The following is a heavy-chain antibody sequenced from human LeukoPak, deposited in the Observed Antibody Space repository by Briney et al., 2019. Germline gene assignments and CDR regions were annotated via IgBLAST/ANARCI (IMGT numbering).Heavy chain of an antibody. Sequence: GGSLRLSCAASGFTFSSYGMHWVRQAPGKGLEWVAVISYDGSNKNYADSVKGRFTISRDNSKNTLYLQMNSLRAEDTAVYYCAKATWGEIDYWGQGTLVTVSS. D-gene: IGHD3-16*01. CDR3: AKATWGEIDY. CDR2: ISYDGSNK. CDR1: GFTFSSYG. J-gene: IGHJ4*02. V-gene: IGHV3-30*18.